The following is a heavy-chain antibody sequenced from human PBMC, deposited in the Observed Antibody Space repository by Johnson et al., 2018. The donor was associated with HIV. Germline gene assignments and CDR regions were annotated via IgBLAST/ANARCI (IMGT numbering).Heavy chain of an antibody. D-gene: IGHD6-13*01. CDR2: IYSDSGTSGT. CDR3: ASVAAAGDAFDI. V-gene: IGHV3-66*01. CDR1: GFTVSSNY. J-gene: IGHJ3*02. Sequence: EQLVESGGGLVQPGGSLRLSCVASGFTVSSNYMSWVRQAPGKGLEWVSRIYSDSGTSGTNYADSVKGRFTISRDSSKNTLYLQMNSLRVEDTAVYYCASVAAAGDAFDIWGLGTKVTVSS.